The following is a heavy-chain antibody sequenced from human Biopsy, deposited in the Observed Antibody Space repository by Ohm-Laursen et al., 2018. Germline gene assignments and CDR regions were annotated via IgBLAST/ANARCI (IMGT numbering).Heavy chain of an antibody. J-gene: IGHJ1*01. CDR3: AKGQDLRGGAEYFQH. D-gene: IGHD2-15*01. Sequence: ASVKVSCKASGYTFTGQYLHWVRQVPGQGLEWMGWINRHSGTTKFAQDFQGRVTMTRDTSITTAYMELRRLRSDDTAVYYCAKGQDLRGGAEYFQHWGQGALVTVSS. CDR2: INRHSGTT. CDR1: GYTFTGQY. V-gene: IGHV1-2*02.